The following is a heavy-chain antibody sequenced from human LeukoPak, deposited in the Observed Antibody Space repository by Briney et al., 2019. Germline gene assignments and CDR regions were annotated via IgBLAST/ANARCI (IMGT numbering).Heavy chain of an antibody. CDR1: GGSISSSSYY. CDR2: IYYSGST. J-gene: IGHJ3*02. Sequence: SETLSLTCTVSGGSISSSSYYWSWIRQPPGKGLEWIGYIYYSGSTNYNPSLKSRVTISVDTSKNQFSLKLSSVTAADTAVYYCAREQSDAFDIWGQGTMVTVSS. CDR3: AREQSDAFDI. D-gene: IGHD4-11*01. V-gene: IGHV4-61*01.